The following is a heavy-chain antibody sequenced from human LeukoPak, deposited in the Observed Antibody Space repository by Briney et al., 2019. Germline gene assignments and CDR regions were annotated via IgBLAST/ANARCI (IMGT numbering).Heavy chain of an antibody. CDR2: IKQDGSEK. J-gene: IGHJ4*02. CDR1: GFTFSSYW. Sequence: GGSLRLSCAASGFTFSSYWMSWVRQAPGKGLEWVANIKQDGSEKYYVDSVKGRFTISRDNAKNSLYLQVNSLRAEDTAVYYCAREYSSSSYDYWGQGTLVTVSS. V-gene: IGHV3-7*01. CDR3: AREYSSSSYDY. D-gene: IGHD6-6*01.